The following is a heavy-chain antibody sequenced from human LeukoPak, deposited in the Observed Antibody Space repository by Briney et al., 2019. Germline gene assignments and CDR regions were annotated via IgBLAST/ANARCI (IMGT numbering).Heavy chain of an antibody. D-gene: IGHD6-13*01. V-gene: IGHV3-30*03. CDR1: GLTFSTYG. CDR2: LSHDGSNE. CDR3: ARGSYTSSWYGVFDY. Sequence: PGRSLRLSCAASGLTFSTYGIHWVRQAPGKGLEWVAALSHDGSNEFYADSVKGRFTISRDNSKNTLYLQMNSLRGEDTAVYYCARGSYTSSWYGVFDYWGQGTLVTVSS. J-gene: IGHJ4*02.